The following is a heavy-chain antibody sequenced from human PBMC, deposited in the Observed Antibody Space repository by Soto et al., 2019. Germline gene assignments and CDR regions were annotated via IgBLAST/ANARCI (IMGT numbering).Heavy chain of an antibody. CDR2: ISAYNGNT. J-gene: IGHJ3*02. V-gene: IGHV1-18*01. Sequence: ASVKVSCKASGYTFTSYGISWVRQAPGQGLEWMGWISAYNGNTNYAQKLQGRVTMTTDTSTSTAYMELRSLRSDDTAVYYCARTAGYSSGWYESGDAFDIWGQGTMVTVS. D-gene: IGHD6-19*01. CDR1: GYTFTSYG. CDR3: ARTAGYSSGWYESGDAFDI.